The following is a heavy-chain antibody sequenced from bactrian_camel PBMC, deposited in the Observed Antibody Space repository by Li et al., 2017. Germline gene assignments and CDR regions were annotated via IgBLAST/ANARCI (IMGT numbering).Heavy chain of an antibody. CDR1: GSIVGANS. J-gene: IGHJ4*01. CDR3: AAKLPFECYVDSSDFDN. CDR2: IAIDGKS. Sequence: HVQLVESGGGSVQAGGSLRLSCTASGSIVGANSVAWFRQVPGKAREGVAAIAIDGKSKYADSVKGRFTMSQDNAKNTLYLQMNSLQHEDTAMYYCAAKLPFECYVDSSDFDNWGQGTQVTV. D-gene: IGHD3*01. V-gene: IGHV3S53*01.